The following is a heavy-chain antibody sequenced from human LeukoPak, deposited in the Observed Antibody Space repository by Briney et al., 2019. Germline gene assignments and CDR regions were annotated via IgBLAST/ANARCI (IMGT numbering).Heavy chain of an antibody. D-gene: IGHD6-6*01. CDR1: GFTFSSYE. Sequence: GGSPRLSCAASGFTFSSYEMNWVRQAPGKGLEWVSYISSGSSSIFYADSVKGRFTISRDNSKNSLYLQMNSLRVEDTAVYYCARGGIAARFAYWGQGTLVTVSS. CDR3: ARGGIAARFAY. J-gene: IGHJ4*02. CDR2: ISSGSSSI. V-gene: IGHV3-48*03.